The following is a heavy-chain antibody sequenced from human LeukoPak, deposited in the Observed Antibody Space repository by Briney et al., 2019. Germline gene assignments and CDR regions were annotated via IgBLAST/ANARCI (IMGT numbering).Heavy chain of an antibody. CDR2: ISAYNGNT. J-gene: IGHJ6*03. V-gene: IGHV1-18*01. CDR3: ARDRFYGFWSGYYMDV. D-gene: IGHD3-3*01. Sequence: ASVKVSCKASGYTFTSYGISWVRQAPGQGLEWMGWISAYNGNTNYAQKLQGRVTMTTDTSTSTAYMELRSLRSDDTAVYYCARDRFYGFWSGYYMDVWGTGTTVTVSS. CDR1: GYTFTSYG.